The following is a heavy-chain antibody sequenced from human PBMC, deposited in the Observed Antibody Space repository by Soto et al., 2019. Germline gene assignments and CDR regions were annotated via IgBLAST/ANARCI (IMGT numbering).Heavy chain of an antibody. CDR2: IWYDGSNK. CDR3: ARGGGYDFWSGYYMDV. Sequence: GGSLRLSCAASGFTFSSYGMHWVRQAPGKGLEWVAVIWYDGSNKYYADSVKGRFTISRDNSKNTLYLQMNSRRAEDTAVYYCARGGGYDFWSGYYMDVWGKGTTVTVSS. D-gene: IGHD3-3*01. V-gene: IGHV3-33*01. J-gene: IGHJ6*03. CDR1: GFTFSSYG.